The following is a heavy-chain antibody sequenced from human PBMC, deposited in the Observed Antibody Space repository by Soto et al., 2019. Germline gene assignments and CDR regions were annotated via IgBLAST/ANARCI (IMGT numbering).Heavy chain of an antibody. D-gene: IGHD3-16*01. CDR2: IKVGSSRI. CDR3: VRSPKIGVRGAF. Sequence: GGSLRLSCIGSGFSFSAYNMYWVRQAPGKGLEWVSSIKVGSSRIYQPDSMKGRFTISRDDARNSVYLQTNSLRAEDTALYFCVRSPKIGVRGAFWGRGTQVTVSS. V-gene: IGHV3-21*01. CDR1: GFSFSAYN. J-gene: IGHJ1*01.